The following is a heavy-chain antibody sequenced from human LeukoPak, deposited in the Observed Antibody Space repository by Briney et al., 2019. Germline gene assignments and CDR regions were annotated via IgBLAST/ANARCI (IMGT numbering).Heavy chain of an antibody. Sequence: PEGSLRLSCAASGFAFSTYSMNWVRQAPGKGLEWVSSVSRSSRFIFYADSVQGRFTISRDDAKDSLFLQMNSLRAEDTAVYYCARVSDAFDYFFDSWGQGTLVTVSS. J-gene: IGHJ4*02. CDR1: GFAFSTYS. D-gene: IGHD5-12*01. V-gene: IGHV3-21*01. CDR3: ARVSDAFDYFFDS. CDR2: VSRSSRFI.